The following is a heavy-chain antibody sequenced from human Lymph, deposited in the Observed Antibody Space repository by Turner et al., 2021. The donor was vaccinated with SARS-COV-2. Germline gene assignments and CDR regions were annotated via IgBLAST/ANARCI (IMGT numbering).Heavy chain of an antibody. CDR3: ARDSGSKYYNYYGMDV. V-gene: IGHV3-30-3*01. J-gene: IGHJ6*02. Sequence: QVKPVESGGGVVQSGRSLRLSCAASGFTLSSYAFHWVRQAPGKGLELVSVISYDGSYKYYAHSVKSRFTISRDNSKNTLYVQMNSLRAEDTAVYYCARDSGSKYYNYYGMDVWGQGTTVTVSS. D-gene: IGHD4-4*01. CDR2: ISYDGSYK. CDR1: GFTLSSYA.